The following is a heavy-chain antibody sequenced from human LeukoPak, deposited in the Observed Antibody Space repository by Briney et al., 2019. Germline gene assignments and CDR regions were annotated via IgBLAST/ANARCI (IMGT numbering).Heavy chain of an antibody. CDR3: ARDYDTSGLAGGFDY. CDR2: INLSGGST. V-gene: IGHV1-46*01. CDR1: GYTFTSYY. J-gene: IGHJ4*02. D-gene: IGHD3-22*01. Sequence: ASVKLSCNASGYTFTSYYMDWVRHAPGQGQERMGIINLSGGSTSYAQKFQGRVTMTRDTSTSTVFMELSSLRSEDTAVYYCARDYDTSGLAGGFDYWGQGTLVTVSS.